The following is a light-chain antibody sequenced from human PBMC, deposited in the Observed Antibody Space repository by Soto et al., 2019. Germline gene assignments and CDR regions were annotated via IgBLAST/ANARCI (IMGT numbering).Light chain of an antibody. V-gene: IGLV1-44*01. CDR3: AAWDDSLTGPWV. CDR2: SDN. CDR1: SPNIGSNT. Sequence: QSVLTQPPSASATPGQRVTISCSGSSPNIGSNTVNWYQQVPGTAPKLLIYSDNQRPSGVPDRFSGSKSGTSASLAISGLQSEDEAHYYCAAWDDSLTGPWVFGTGTKVTVL. J-gene: IGLJ1*01.